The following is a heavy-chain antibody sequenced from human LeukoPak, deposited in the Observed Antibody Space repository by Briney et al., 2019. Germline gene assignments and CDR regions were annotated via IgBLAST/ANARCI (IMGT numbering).Heavy chain of an antibody. CDR2: MSSSGSMT. CDR3: AKLDLLPYFDS. V-gene: IGHV3-48*03. Sequence: PGGSLRLSCAASGFTFSSYEMNWVRQTPGKGLEWVSYMSSSGSMTWYADSVKGRFTISRDNAKRSLYLQMNSLRVEDTAVYYCAKLDLLPYFDSWGQGTLVTVSS. D-gene: IGHD3/OR15-3a*01. J-gene: IGHJ4*02. CDR1: GFTFSSYE.